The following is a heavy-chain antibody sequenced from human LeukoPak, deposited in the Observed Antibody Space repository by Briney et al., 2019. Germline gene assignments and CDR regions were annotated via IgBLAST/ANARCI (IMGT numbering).Heavy chain of an antibody. J-gene: IGHJ5*02. CDR3: ARPKDSGYDYFDP. D-gene: IGHD5-12*01. Sequence: ASVKDSCKASGYTFSYHFIHWVRQAPGQGLESMGWINPNTGGTYFAQKFQGRVTMTRDTSISTAYMELSSLISDDTAVYYCARPKDSGYDYFDPWGQGTLVTVSS. CDR1: GYTFSYHF. V-gene: IGHV1-2*02. CDR2: INPNTGGT.